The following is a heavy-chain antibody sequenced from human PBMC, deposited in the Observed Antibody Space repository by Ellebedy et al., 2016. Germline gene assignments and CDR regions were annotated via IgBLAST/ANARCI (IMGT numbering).Heavy chain of an antibody. CDR1: GFTFSSYT. CDR3: ARDPLTGVVPAANEDY. CDR2: ISRSSGSVM. Sequence: GESLKISXAASGFTFSSYTMRWVRQAPGKGLEWVSHISRSSGSVMYYADSVKGRFTISRDNAKNSLYLQMNSLRAEDTAVYYCARDPLTGVVPAANEDYWGQGTLVTVSS. J-gene: IGHJ4*02. V-gene: IGHV3-21*01. D-gene: IGHD2-2*01.